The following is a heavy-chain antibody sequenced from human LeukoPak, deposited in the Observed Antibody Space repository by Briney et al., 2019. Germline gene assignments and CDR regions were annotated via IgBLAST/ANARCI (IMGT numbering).Heavy chain of an antibody. V-gene: IGHV3-33*01. Sequence: GGSLRLSCVASGFTFSNFGMHWVRQAPGKGLEWVAVIWYDGSNKYYADSVKGRFAISRDDSKNTLYLQMNSLRVEDTDVYYCARDRSVLWFDPWGQGTLVSVSS. CDR2: IWYDGSNK. CDR3: ARDRSVLWFDP. J-gene: IGHJ5*02. D-gene: IGHD3-10*02. CDR1: GFTFSNFG.